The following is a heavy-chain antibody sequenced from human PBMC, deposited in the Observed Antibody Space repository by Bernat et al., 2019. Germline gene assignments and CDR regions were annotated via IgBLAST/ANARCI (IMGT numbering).Heavy chain of an antibody. D-gene: IGHD3-16*01. CDR1: GFTFSSYS. V-gene: IGHV3-21*01. CDR3: ARGGERYAYYYGMDV. Sequence: EVQLVESGGGLVKPGGSLRLSCAASGFTFSSYSMNWVRQAPGKVLEWVSSISSSSSYIYYADSVKGRFTISRDNAKNSLYLQMNSLRAEDTAVYYCARGGERYAYYYGMDVWGQGTTVTVSS. CDR2: ISSSSSYI. J-gene: IGHJ6*02.